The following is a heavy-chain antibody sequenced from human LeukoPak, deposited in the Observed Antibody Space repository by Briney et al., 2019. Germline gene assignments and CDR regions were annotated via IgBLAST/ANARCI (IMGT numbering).Heavy chain of an antibody. Sequence: PGGSLRLSCAAPRYTFSSYAMSWVSQALGKGLEWVSAISGSGGSTYYADSVKGRFTISRDNSKNTLYLQMNSLRAEDTAVYYCARPRDSGWSKTWDYWGQGTLVTVSS. J-gene: IGHJ4*02. CDR3: ARPRDSGWSKTWDY. CDR2: ISGSGGST. D-gene: IGHD6-13*01. V-gene: IGHV3-23*01. CDR1: RYTFSSYA.